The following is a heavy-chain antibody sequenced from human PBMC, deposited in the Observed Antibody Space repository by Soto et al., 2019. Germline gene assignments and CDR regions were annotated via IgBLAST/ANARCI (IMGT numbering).Heavy chain of an antibody. V-gene: IGHV1-24*01. CDR1: GYTLTELS. D-gene: IGHD6-13*01. J-gene: IGHJ6*02. CDR2: FDPEDGET. CDR3: ASQHSPIAARANYYYYYGMDV. Sequence: ASVKVSCKVSGYTLTELSMHWVRQAPGKGLEWMGGFDPEDGETIYAQKFQGRVTMTEDTSTDTAYMELRSLRSEDTAVYYCASQHSPIAARANYYYYYGMDVWGQGTTVTVSS.